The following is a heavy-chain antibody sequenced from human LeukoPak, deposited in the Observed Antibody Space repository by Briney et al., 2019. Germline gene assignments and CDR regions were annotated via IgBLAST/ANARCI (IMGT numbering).Heavy chain of an antibody. CDR3: ARDLRYYDSSGSDY. CDR2: ISYDEISK. D-gene: IGHD3-22*01. V-gene: IGHV3-33*08. Sequence: GGSLRLSCAASGFSFSSYGMHWVRQAPGKGLEWVAVISYDEISKYYADSVKGRFAMSRDNSKNTLYLQMHSLRAEDTAVYYCARDLRYYDSSGSDYWGRGTLVTVSS. J-gene: IGHJ4*02. CDR1: GFSFSSYG.